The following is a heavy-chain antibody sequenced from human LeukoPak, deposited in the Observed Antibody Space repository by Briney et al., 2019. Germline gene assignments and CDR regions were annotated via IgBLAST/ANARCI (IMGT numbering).Heavy chain of an antibody. V-gene: IGHV3-30*04. CDR3: ARDQAVSGSNYYCGVDV. Sequence: GGSLRLSCAASGFTFSRYAMHWVRQAPGKGLEWVAVISYDGANKHNADSVKGRFSISRDSSKNTLYLQMDSLRPEDTAVYYCARDQAVSGSNYYCGVDVWGKGTTVTVSS. J-gene: IGHJ6*04. CDR2: ISYDGANK. CDR1: GFTFSRYA. D-gene: IGHD6-19*01.